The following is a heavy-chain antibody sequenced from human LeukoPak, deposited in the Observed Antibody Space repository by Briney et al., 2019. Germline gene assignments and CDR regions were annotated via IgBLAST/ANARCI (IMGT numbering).Heavy chain of an antibody. D-gene: IGHD3-10*01. J-gene: IGHJ4*02. V-gene: IGHV3-11*01. CDR3: ARDRMELLTDY. CDR2: ISSSGSTI. Sequence: GGSLRLSCAASGFTFNDYYMSWIRQAPGKGLEWVSYISSSGSTIYYADSVKGRFTISRDNAKNSLYLQMNSLRAEDTAVYYCARDRMELLTDYWGQGTLVTVSS. CDR1: GFTFNDYY.